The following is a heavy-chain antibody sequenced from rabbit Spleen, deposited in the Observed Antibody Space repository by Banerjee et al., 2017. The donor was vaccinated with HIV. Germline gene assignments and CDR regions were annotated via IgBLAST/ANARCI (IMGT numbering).Heavy chain of an antibody. Sequence: QEQLEESAGGLVQPGGSLKLSCKASGFTLSSYYMNWVRQAPGKGLEWIGYIDPVFGITYFASWAKGRFTISKTSSTTVTLQMTSLTAADTATYFCARNYVNAFDPWGPGTLVTVS. V-gene: IGHV1S45*01. CDR2: IDPVFGIT. D-gene: IGHD1-1*01. J-gene: IGHJ2*01. CDR3: ARNYVNAFDP. CDR1: GFTLSSYYM.